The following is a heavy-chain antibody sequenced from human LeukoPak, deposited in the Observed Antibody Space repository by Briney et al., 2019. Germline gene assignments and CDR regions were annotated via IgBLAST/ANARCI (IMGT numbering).Heavy chain of an antibody. V-gene: IGHV4-39*01. CDR2: IYYSGTT. Sequence: PETLSLTCTVSGASISSSNYYWGWIRQPPGKGLEWIGSIYYSGTTYYNPSLKSRVTISVDTSKNQFSLKLSSVTAADTALYYCTYSSGWSYYFDYWGRGTLVSVST. CDR3: TYSSGWSYYFDY. D-gene: IGHD6-19*01. CDR1: GASISSSNYY. J-gene: IGHJ4*02.